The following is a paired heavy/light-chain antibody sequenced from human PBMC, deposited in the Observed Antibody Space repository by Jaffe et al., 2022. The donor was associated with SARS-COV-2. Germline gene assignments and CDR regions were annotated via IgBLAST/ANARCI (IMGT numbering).Heavy chain of an antibody. CDR2: INYSGAT. CDR3: ARAIGGSWTGDFRH. CDR1: GDSFSAYY. V-gene: IGHV4-34*01. Sequence: QVQLQQWGTGLVKPSETLSLTCAVYGDSFSAYYWSWIRQSPGKGLEWIGEINYSGATIYNPSLKTRVTISIDTSKNQFSLTLKSMYGADSGIYYCARAIGGSWTGDFRHWGQGTPVTVS. D-gene: IGHD6-13*01. J-gene: IGHJ1*01.
Light chain of an antibody. CDR2: WAS. V-gene: IGKV4-1*01. CDR3: QQYYSIPYT. CDR1: QNVLYNSNNRSY. J-gene: IGKJ2*01. Sequence: DIVMTQSPDSLVLSLGERATINCKSSQNVLYNSNNRSYIAWYQQKPGHPPKLLFYWASTRESGVPDRFSGSGSGTDFALTINTLQAEDVALYHCQQYYSIPYTFGQGTRLEIK.